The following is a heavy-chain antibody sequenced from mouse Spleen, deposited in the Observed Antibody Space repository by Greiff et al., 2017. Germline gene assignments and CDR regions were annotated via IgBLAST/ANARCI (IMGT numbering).Heavy chain of an antibody. CDR3: AREIPWDVSRYFDY. CDR1: GFTFSDYG. J-gene: IGHJ2*01. Sequence: EVQRVESGGGLVKPGGSLKLSCAASGFTFSDYGMHWVRQAPEKGLEWVAYISSGSSTIYYADTVKGRFTISRDNPKNTLFLQMTSLRSEDTAMYYCAREIPWDVSRYFDYWGQGTTLTVSS. CDR2: ISSGSSTI. V-gene: IGHV5-17*01. D-gene: IGHD4-1*01.